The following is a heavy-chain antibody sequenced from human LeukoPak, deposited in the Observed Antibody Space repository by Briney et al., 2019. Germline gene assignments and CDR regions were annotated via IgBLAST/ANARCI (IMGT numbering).Heavy chain of an antibody. CDR3: ARESYGSGSYYNPQGYYYYMDV. D-gene: IGHD3-10*01. CDR1: GGSISSYY. Sequence: SETLSLTCTVSGGSISSYYWSWIRQPAGKGLEWIGRIYTSGSTNYNPSLKSRVTMSVDTSKNQFSLKLSSVTAADTAVYYCARESYGSGSYYNPQGYYYYMDVWGKGTTVTVSS. V-gene: IGHV4-4*07. CDR2: IYTSGST. J-gene: IGHJ6*03.